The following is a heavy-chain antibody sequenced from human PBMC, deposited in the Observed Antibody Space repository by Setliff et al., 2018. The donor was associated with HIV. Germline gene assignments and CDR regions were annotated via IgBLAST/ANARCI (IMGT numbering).Heavy chain of an antibody. J-gene: IGHJ3*02. CDR1: GFTFSSYG. CDR3: ARDQEWLVEVEGDALHI. CDR2: IWYDGTNK. Sequence: GGSLRLSCAASGFTFSSYGMHWVRQAPGKGLKWVAVIWYDGTNKYYADSVKGRFTISRDNFKNTLFLQMNSLRAEDTAVYYCARDQEWLVEVEGDALHIWGQGTMVTVSS. V-gene: IGHV3-33*01. D-gene: IGHD6-19*01.